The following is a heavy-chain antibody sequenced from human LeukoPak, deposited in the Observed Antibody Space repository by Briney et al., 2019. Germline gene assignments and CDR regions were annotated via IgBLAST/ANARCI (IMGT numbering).Heavy chain of an antibody. CDR1: GRSISSYY. J-gene: IGHJ4*02. V-gene: IGHV4-59*01. CDR2: IYYSGST. D-gene: IGHD6-6*01. CDR3: ERLSSSSYRSGFFY. Sequence: SETLSLTCTVSGRSISSYYWSWMRQPPGKGLEWIGYIYYSGSTNYNPSLKSRVTISVDTSKNQFSLKLSSVTATDTAVYFCERLSSSSYRSGFFYWWQATVDTVPS.